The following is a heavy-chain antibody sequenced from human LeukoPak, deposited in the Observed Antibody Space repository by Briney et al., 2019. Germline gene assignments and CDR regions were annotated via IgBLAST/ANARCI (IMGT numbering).Heavy chain of an antibody. Sequence: EPSETLSLTCTVSGGSISSYYWSWIRQPPGKGLEWIGYIYYSGSTNYNPSLKSRVTISVDTSKNQFSLKLSSVTAADTAVYYCARYGSGIDYWGQGTLVTVSS. D-gene: IGHD3-10*01. V-gene: IGHV4-59*12. CDR1: GGSISSYY. CDR3: ARYGSGIDY. CDR2: IYYSGST. J-gene: IGHJ4*02.